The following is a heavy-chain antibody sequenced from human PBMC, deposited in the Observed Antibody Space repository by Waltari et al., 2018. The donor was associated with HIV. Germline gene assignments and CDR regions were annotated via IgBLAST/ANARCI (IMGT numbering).Heavy chain of an antibody. Sequence: QVQLEQSRSAVKTAGASVRIACKASGYSFDQFAIHWVREAPGPRLDWVGRLTPGTGDRKGSKNYQGRVRLTADTSATVVYLNLGGLKFGDDSVYYCAREGLMMTFGGIGEFDFWGRGTLVTVSS. V-gene: IGHV1-3*01. CDR3: AREGLMMTFGGIGEFDF. CDR2: LTPGTGDR. J-gene: IGHJ4*02. CDR1: GYSFDQFA. D-gene: IGHD3-16*01.